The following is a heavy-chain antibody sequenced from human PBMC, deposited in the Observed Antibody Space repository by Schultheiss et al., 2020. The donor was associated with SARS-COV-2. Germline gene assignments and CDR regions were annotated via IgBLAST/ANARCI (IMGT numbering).Heavy chain of an antibody. Sequence: ASVKVSCKASGYTFTSYGISWVRQAPGQGLEWMGRINPNSGGTNYAQKFQGRVTMTRDTSISTAYMELSRLRSDDTAVYYCARGDYVDYDYYYGMDVWGQG. V-gene: IGHV1-2*06. CDR3: ARGDYVDYDYYYGMDV. CDR1: GYTFTSYG. J-gene: IGHJ6*02. CDR2: INPNSGGT. D-gene: IGHD4-17*01.